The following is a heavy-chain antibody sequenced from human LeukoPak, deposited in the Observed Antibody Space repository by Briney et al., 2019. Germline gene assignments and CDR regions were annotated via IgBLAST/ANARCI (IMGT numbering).Heavy chain of an antibody. Sequence: ASVKVSCKASGYTFTGYYLHWVRQAPGQGLEWMGWINANHGGTNYAQQFQGRVTMTRDTSINTAYMELSRLRSDDAAVYYCWRHRDFDSTCYYHPLFDYWGQGTLVTVSS. J-gene: IGHJ4*02. CDR1: GYTFTGYY. CDR2: INANHGGT. CDR3: WRHRDFDSTCYYHPLFDY. D-gene: IGHD3-22*01. V-gene: IGHV1-2*02.